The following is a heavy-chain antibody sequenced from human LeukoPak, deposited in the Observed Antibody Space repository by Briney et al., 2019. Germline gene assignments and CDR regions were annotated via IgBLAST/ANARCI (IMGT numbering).Heavy chain of an antibody. CDR2: VWFGESSQ. D-gene: IGHD1-26*01. Sequence: GGSLRLSCAASGFTFSNSGMHWVRQAPGKGLEWVAGVWFGESSQSYADSMKGRFTISRDNSKNTVWLEMNSLRVEDTAVYYCAKGGRDTSKYYFDYWGQGTQVTVSS. CDR1: GFTFSNSG. CDR3: AKGGRDTSKYYFDY. V-gene: IGHV3-30*02. J-gene: IGHJ4*02.